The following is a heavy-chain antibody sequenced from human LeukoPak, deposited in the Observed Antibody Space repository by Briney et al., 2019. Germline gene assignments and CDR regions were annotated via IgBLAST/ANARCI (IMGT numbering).Heavy chain of an antibody. J-gene: IGHJ4*02. Sequence: SGPTLSITRPALAGSCTFSGFSLSCSGQGVGWIRQPPGKALEWLALIYWDDDNRYSPSLKSRLTITMDTSKNQVVLTMTNMDPVDTATYYCAHRLVGKAHIDYWGQGTLVTVSS. CDR2: IYWDDDN. CDR3: AHRLVGKAHIDY. V-gene: IGHV2-5*02. CDR1: GFSLSCSGQG.